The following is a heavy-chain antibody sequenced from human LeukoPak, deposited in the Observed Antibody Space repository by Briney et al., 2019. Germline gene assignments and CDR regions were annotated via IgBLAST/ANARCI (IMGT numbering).Heavy chain of an antibody. D-gene: IGHD6-19*01. CDR3: ARDRVAVAGSGPYFDY. CDR2: ISGSGGST. J-gene: IGHJ4*02. V-gene: IGHV3-23*01. CDR1: GFTFSSDA. Sequence: PGGSLRLSCIGTGFTFSSDAMGWVRQAPGKGLEWVSGISGSGGSTYYADSVKGRFTISRDNAKNSLYLQMNSLRDEDTAVYYCARDRVAVAGSGPYFDYWGQGILVTVSS.